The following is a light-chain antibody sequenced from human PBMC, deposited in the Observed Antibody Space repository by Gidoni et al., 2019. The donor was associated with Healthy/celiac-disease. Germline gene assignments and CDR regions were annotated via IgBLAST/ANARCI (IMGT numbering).Light chain of an antibody. Sequence: DIVMTHSPATLSVSPGERATLSCRASQSVSSNLAWYQQKPGQAPRLLIYGASTRATGIPARFSGSGSGTEFTLIISSLQSEDFAVYYCQQYNNWPRTFGQGTKVEIK. CDR1: QSVSSN. CDR2: GAS. J-gene: IGKJ1*01. CDR3: QQYNNWPRT. V-gene: IGKV3-15*01.